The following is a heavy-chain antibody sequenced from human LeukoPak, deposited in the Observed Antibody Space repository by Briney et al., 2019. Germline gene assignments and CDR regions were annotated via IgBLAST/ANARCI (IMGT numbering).Heavy chain of an antibody. CDR3: ARYCSSSSCYASFDC. CDR1: GGSFSGYY. CDR2: INHSGST. J-gene: IGHJ4*02. D-gene: IGHD2-2*01. V-gene: IGHV4-34*01. Sequence: PSETLSLTCAVYGGSFSGYYWSWIRQPPGKGLEWIGEINHSGSTNYNPSLKSRVTISVDTSKNQFSLKLSSVTAADTAVYYCARYCSSSSCYASFDCWGQGTLVTVSS.